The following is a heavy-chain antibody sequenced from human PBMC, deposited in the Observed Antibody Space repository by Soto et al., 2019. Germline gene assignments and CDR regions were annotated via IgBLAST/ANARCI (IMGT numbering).Heavy chain of an antibody. CDR2: INHSGST. V-gene: IGHV4-34*01. CDR1: GGSFNNYY. CDR3: ARGIRRVFHYYYYMDV. Sequence: PSETLSLTCAVYGGSFNNYYWSWIRQPPGKGLEWIGEINHSGSTNYNPSLKSRVTISVDTTTSTAYMELRSLRSDDTAVYYCARGIRRVFHYYYYMDVWGKGTTVTVSS. J-gene: IGHJ6*03. D-gene: IGHD2-8*01.